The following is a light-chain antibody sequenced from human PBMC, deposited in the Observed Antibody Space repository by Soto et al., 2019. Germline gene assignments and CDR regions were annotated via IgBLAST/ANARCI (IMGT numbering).Light chain of an antibody. CDR2: EVS. CDR1: QGVRNS. V-gene: IGKV3-15*01. J-gene: IGKJ4*01. Sequence: EIVMTQSPATLSVSPGETATLSCRASQGVRNSLAWYQQKPGQAPRLLIYEVSTRATDIPARFSGSGSGTEFTLSISSLQSEDFEVYYCQQYHNWPPRTFGGGTRVEIK. CDR3: QQYHNWPPRT.